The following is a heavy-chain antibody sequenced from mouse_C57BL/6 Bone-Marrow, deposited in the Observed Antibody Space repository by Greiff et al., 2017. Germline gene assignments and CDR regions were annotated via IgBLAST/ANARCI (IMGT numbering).Heavy chain of an antibody. CDR1: GYTFTDYY. D-gene: IGHD3-2*02. CDR2: INPYNGGT. J-gene: IGHJ2*01. V-gene: IGHV1-19*01. Sequence: EVQLQQSGPVLVKPGASVKMSCKASGYTFTDYYMNWVKQSHGKSLEWIGVINPYNGGTSYNQKFKGKATLTVDKSSSTAYMELNSLTSEDSAVYYCARTAAQATGCDYWGQGTTLTVSS. CDR3: ARTAAQATGCDY.